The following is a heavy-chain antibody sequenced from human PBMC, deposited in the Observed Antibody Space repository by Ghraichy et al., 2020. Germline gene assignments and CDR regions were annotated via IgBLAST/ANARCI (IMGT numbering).Heavy chain of an antibody. CDR3: AITLITFGGVIESFDY. J-gene: IGHJ4*02. V-gene: IGHV4-59*08. CDR2: IYYSGST. CDR1: GGSISSYY. D-gene: IGHD3-16*02. Sequence: SETLSLTCTVSGGSISSYYWSWIRQPPGKGLEWIGYIYYSGSTNYNPSLKSRVTISVDTSKNQFSLKLSSVTAADTAVYYCAITLITFGGVIESFDYWGQGTLVTVSS.